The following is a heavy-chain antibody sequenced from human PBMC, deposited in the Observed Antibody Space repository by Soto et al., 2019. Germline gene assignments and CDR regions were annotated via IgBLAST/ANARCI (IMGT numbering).Heavy chain of an antibody. V-gene: IGHV5-51*01. J-gene: IGHJ3*02. CDR1: GYSFTSYW. Sequence: EVQLVQSGAEVKKPGASLKISCKGSGYSFTSYWIGWVRQMPGKGLEWMGIIYPGDSDTRYSPSFQGQVTISADKSISTAYLQWSSLKASDTAMDYCARHKTIFGPHHDAFDIWGQGTMVTVSS. D-gene: IGHD3-3*01. CDR2: IYPGDSDT. CDR3: ARHKTIFGPHHDAFDI.